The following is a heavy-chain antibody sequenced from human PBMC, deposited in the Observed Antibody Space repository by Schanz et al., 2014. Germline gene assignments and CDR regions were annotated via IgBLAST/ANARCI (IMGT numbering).Heavy chain of an antibody. D-gene: IGHD1-26*01. J-gene: IGHJ6*02. V-gene: IGHV3-66*01. Sequence: EVQLVESGGGLVKPGGSLRLSCAASGFTFSNTWMSWVRQAPGKGLEWISSMYINSGSTQYADSVKGRFTTSRDNSKNTMYLQMNSLRAEDTAVYYCVKDLQRELLRDDHYYGMDVWGQGTTVTVSS. CDR2: MYINSGST. CDR3: VKDLQRELLRDDHYYGMDV. CDR1: GFTFSNTW.